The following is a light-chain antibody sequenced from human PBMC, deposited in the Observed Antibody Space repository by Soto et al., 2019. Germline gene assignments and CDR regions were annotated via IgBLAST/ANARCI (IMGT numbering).Light chain of an antibody. V-gene: IGKV1-9*01. CDR1: QGSGSY. J-gene: IGKJ4*01. CDR2: DAS. Sequence: DIQLTQSPSFLSASVGARVPITCRASQGSGSYLAWYQQKPGKAPNLLIYDASTLHSGVPSRFSGGGSGTDFTLTISSLQPEDFATYYCQQVNVYPSTFGGGTKVDIK. CDR3: QQVNVYPST.